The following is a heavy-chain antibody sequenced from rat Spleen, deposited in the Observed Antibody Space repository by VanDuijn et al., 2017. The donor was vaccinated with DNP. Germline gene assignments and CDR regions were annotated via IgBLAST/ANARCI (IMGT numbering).Heavy chain of an antibody. Sequence: QVQLKESGPGLVQPSQTLSLTCTVSGFSLTSYTVSWVRQPPGKGLEWIAAISSGGSTYYNSALKSRLSISRDTSKSQVFLKMNSLQTEDTAMYFCARSTGSFDYWGQGVMVTVSS. D-gene: IGHD5-1*01. J-gene: IGHJ2*01. CDR1: GFSLTSYT. CDR3: ARSTGSFDY. CDR2: ISSGGST. V-gene: IGHV2-6*01.